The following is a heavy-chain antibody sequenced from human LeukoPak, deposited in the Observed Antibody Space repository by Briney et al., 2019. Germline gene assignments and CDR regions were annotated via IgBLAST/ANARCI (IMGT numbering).Heavy chain of an antibody. D-gene: IGHD1-26*01. CDR1: GFTFSNSW. CDR3: ARDTDGSLDY. V-gene: IGHV3-7*01. CDR2: IKQDASTE. J-gene: IGHJ4*02. Sequence: GGSLRLSCAASGFTFSNSWMAWVRQAPGKGLEWVANIKQDASTEHYADSLKGRFTISRDNPKNSLYLQMNSLRADDTAVYYCARDTDGSLDYWGQGFLITVAS.